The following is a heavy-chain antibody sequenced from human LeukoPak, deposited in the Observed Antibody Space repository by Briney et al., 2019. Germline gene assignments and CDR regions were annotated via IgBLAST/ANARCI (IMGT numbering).Heavy chain of an antibody. Sequence: VASVKVPCKASGYTFTGYYMHWVRQAPGQGLEWMGIINPSGGSTSYAQKFQGRVTMTRDTSTSTVYMELSSLRSEDTAVYYCARGGDYYDSSGYQPGGYFDYWGQGTLVTVSS. CDR1: GYTFTGYY. CDR3: ARGGDYYDSSGYQPGGYFDY. D-gene: IGHD3-22*01. V-gene: IGHV1-46*01. CDR2: INPSGGST. J-gene: IGHJ4*02.